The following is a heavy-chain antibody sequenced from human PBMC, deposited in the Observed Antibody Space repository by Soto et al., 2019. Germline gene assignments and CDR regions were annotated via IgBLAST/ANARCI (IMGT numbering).Heavy chain of an antibody. CDR1: GRTFSSDT. J-gene: IGHJ6*02. CDR2: ITPIFDTP. Sequence: QVPLVQSGAEVKKPGSSVKVSCKASGRTFSSDTFSWVRQAPGQGLEWMGGITPIFDTPKYARKFQGRVTIIADETTSTLYMELSSLRSEDTAVYYCASGPTYYYYGLDVWGQGTTVTVSS. V-gene: IGHV1-69*01. CDR3: ASGPTYYYYGLDV.